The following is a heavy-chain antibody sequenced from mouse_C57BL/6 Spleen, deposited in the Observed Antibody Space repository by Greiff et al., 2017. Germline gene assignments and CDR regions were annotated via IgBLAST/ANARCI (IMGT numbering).Heavy chain of an antibody. D-gene: IGHD2-5*01. V-gene: IGHV14-2*01. Sequence: VQLQQSGAELVKPGASVKLSCTASGFNIKDYYMHWVKQRTEQGLEWIGRIDPEDGETKYAPKFQGEATITADTSSNTAYLQLSSLTSEDSAVYFCTGYSNLKSPYYFDYWGQGTTLTVSS. CDR1: GFNIKDYY. CDR2: IDPEDGET. J-gene: IGHJ2*01. CDR3: TGYSNLKSPYYFDY.